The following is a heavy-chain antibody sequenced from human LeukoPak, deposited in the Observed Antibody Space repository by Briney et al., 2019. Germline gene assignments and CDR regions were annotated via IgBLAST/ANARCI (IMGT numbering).Heavy chain of an antibody. CDR1: GFTFSSYA. V-gene: IGHV3-23*01. CDR2: ISGSGGST. CDR3: AKDRLWFGELFSPYDY. D-gene: IGHD3-10*01. Sequence: GGSLRLSCAASGFTFSSYAMSWVRQAPGKGLEWVSAISGSGGSTYYADFVKGRFTISRDNSKNTLYLQMNSLRAEDTAVYYCAKDRLWFGELFSPYDYWGQGTLVTVSS. J-gene: IGHJ4*02.